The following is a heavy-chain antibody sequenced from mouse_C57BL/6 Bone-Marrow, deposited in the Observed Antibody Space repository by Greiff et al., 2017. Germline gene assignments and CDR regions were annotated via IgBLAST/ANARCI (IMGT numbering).Heavy chain of an antibody. J-gene: IGHJ3*01. CDR3: ARSPYYYGSSSFAY. D-gene: IGHD1-1*01. CDR1: GYTFTDYY. Sequence: EVKLVESGPVLVKPGASVKMSCKASGYTFTDYYMNWVKQSHGKSLEWIGVINPYNGGTSYNQKFKGKATLTVDKSSSTAYMELNSLTSEDSAVYYCARSPYYYGSSSFAYWGQGTLVTVSA. V-gene: IGHV1-19*01. CDR2: INPYNGGT.